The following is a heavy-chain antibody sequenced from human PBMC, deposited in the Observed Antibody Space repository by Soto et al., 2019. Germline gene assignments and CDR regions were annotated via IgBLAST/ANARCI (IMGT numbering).Heavy chain of an antibody. CDR1: GCTFSSYS. Sequence: AVKVSCMSSGCTFSSYSSSWVRPAPGQGLDWMGGLIPMFGTENYAQKFEGRVTIPADKSTSTAYIELSSLRSEGTAVYYWSRDGRDSYDSSGYQTWAFDYWGQGSLVTVSS. D-gene: IGHD3-22*01. CDR3: SRDGRDSYDSSGYQTWAFDY. CDR2: LIPMFGTE. V-gene: IGHV1-69*06. J-gene: IGHJ4*03.